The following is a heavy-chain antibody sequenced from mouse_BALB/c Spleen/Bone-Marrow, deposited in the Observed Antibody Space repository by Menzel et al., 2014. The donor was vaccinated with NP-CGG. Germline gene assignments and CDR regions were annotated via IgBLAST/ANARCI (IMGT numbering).Heavy chain of an antibody. J-gene: IGHJ3*01. V-gene: IGHV4-1*02. CDR2: INPDSSTI. D-gene: IGHD2-3*01. CDR1: GFDFSGFW. CDR3: ARLGYYGGFAY. Sequence: DVMLVESGGGLVQPGGSLKLSCAASGFDFSGFWMGWVRQAPGKGLEWIGEINPDSSTINYTPSLKDRFIISRDNGKNTLYLQMSKVRSEDTALYYCARLGYYGGFAYWGQETLVTVSA.